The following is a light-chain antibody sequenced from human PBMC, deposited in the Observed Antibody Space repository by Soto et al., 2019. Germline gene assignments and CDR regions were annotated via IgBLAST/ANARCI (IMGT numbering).Light chain of an antibody. V-gene: IGKV1-8*01. CDR2: AAS. Sequence: AIRMTQSPSSLSASIGDRVTITCRASHVVSNYLAWYQQKPGKAPKALIYAASFLQSGVPSRFSGSRSGTDFSLTISFLQSEDFASYYCQHYYSYPYTFGQGTTLQ. CDR3: QHYYSYPYT. CDR1: HVVSNY. J-gene: IGKJ2*01.